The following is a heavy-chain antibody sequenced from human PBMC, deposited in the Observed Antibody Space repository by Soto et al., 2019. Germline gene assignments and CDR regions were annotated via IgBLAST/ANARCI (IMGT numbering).Heavy chain of an antibody. CDR3: AADGGSIFGVVDDAFDI. Sequence: ASVKVSCKASGFTFTSSAVQWVRQARGQRLEWIGWIVVGSGNTNYAQKFQERVTITRDMSTSTAYMELSSLRSEDTVVYYCAADGGSIFGVVDDAFDIWGQGTMVTVSS. V-gene: IGHV1-58*01. CDR1: GFTFTSSA. CDR2: IVVGSGNT. D-gene: IGHD3-3*01. J-gene: IGHJ3*02.